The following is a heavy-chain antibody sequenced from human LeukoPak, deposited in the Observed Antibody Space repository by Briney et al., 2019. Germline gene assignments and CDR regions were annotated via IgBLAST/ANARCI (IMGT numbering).Heavy chain of an antibody. CDR2: ISYDGSNK. D-gene: IGHD4-11*01. Sequence: GGSLRLSCAASGFTFSSYGMHWVRQAPGKGLEWVAVISYDGSNKYYADSVKGRFTISRDNSKNTLYPQMNSLRAEDTAVYYCAWQYHRSLWGQGTLVTVSS. CDR3: AWQYHRSL. V-gene: IGHV3-30*03. J-gene: IGHJ4*02. CDR1: GFTFSSYG.